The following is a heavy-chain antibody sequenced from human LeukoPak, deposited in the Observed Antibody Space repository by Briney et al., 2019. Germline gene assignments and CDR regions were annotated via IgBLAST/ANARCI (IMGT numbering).Heavy chain of an antibody. CDR1: GFTFSSYS. D-gene: IGHD3-10*01. CDR3: AKDRASATYEYFQY. CDR2: ISGSGDTT. V-gene: IGHV3-23*01. Sequence: GGSLRLSCAASGFTFSSYSMNWVRQAPGKGLEWVSVISGSGDTTYSADSVKGRFTISRDNSKNTLYYQLDSLTAEDTAVYYCAKDRASATYEYFQYWGQGTQVTVSS. J-gene: IGHJ1*01.